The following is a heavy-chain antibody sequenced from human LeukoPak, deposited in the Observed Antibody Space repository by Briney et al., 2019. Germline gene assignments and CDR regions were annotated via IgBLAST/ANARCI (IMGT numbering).Heavy chain of an antibody. CDR2: ISSSSYR. CDR3: ARDLKSTGGFDY. J-gene: IGHJ4*02. D-gene: IGHD7-27*01. V-gene: IGHV3-21*01. CDR1: GFSFSTYG. Sequence: PGGSLRLSCAASGFSFSTYGMNWVRQAPGKGPEWVSSISSSSYRYYADSVKGRFTISRDNAKNSLYLQMNSLRAEDTALYYCARDLKSTGGFDYWGQGTLVTVSS.